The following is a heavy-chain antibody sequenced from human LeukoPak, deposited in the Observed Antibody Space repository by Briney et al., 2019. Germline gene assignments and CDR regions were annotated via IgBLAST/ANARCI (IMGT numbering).Heavy chain of an antibody. J-gene: IGHJ4*02. CDR3: AKEPTAYYFDY. CDR2: ISGSGGST. V-gene: IGHV3-23*01. Sequence: GGSLRPSCAASGLSFSNYEMNWVRQAPGKGLEWVSAISGSGGSTYYADSVKGRFTISRDNSKNTLYLQMNSLRAEDTAVYYCAKEPTAYYFDYWGQGTLVTVSS. CDR1: GLSFSNYE.